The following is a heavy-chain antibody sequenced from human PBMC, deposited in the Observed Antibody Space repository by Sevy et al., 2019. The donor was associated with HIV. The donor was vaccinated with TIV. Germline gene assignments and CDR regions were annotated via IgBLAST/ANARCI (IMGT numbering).Heavy chain of an antibody. CDR2: ISGSGGST. Sequence: GGSLRLSCAASGFTFSSYAMSWVRQAPGKGLEWVSTISGSGGSTYYADSVKGRFTISRDNSKNTLYLQVNSLRAEDTAVYYCAKEGELLRGSSYYFDYWGQGTLATVSS. D-gene: IGHD1-26*01. J-gene: IGHJ4*02. V-gene: IGHV3-23*01. CDR1: GFTFSSYA. CDR3: AKEGELLRGSSYYFDY.